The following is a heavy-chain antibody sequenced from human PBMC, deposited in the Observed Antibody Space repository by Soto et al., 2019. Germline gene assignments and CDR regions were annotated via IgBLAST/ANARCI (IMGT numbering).Heavy chain of an antibody. CDR2: MNPNSGNT. CDR1: GYTFTSDD. CDR3: ASGCSSTSCYYYYGMGV. V-gene: IGHV1-8*01. D-gene: IGHD2-2*01. Sequence: ASVKVSCTASGYTFTSDDINWVRQATGQGLEWMGWMNPNSGNTGYSQKFQGRVTMTRNTSISTAYMELSSLRSEDTAVYYCASGCSSTSCYYYYGMGVWGQGTTVT. J-gene: IGHJ6*02.